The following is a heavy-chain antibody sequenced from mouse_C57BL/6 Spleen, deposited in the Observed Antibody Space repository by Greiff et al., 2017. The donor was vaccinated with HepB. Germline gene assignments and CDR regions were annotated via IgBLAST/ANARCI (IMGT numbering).Heavy chain of an antibody. CDR2: IYPSDSET. D-gene: IGHD4-1*01. CDR3: ARTGTWDY. V-gene: IGHV1-61*01. CDR1: GYTFTSYW. J-gene: IGHJ2*01. Sequence: VKLQQPGAELVRPGSSVKLSCKASGYTFTSYWMDWVKQRPGQGLEWIGNIYPSDSETHYNQKFKDKATLTVDKSSSTAYMQLSSLTSEDSAVYYCARTGTWDYWGQGTTLTVSS.